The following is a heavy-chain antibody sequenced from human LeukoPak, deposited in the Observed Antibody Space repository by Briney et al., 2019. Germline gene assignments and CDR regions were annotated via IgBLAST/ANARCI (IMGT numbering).Heavy chain of an antibody. J-gene: IGHJ4*02. V-gene: IGHV4-34*01. CDR3: ARRPYYYDSSGYFPLSRFDY. CDR2: INHSANT. D-gene: IGHD3-22*01. Sequence: SETPSLTCTVSGGSISSYYWSWIRQPPGKGLEWIGEINHSANTNYSPSLKSRVTISVDTSKNQFSLKLSSVTAADTAVYYCARRPYYYDSSGYFPLSRFDYWGQGTLVTVSS. CDR1: GGSISSYY.